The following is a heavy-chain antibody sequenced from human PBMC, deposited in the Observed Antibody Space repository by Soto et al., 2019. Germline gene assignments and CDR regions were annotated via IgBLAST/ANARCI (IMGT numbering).Heavy chain of an antibody. D-gene: IGHD3-22*01. CDR3: ATGQYYYDSSAYYYS. CDR1: GFTFSDYY. J-gene: IGHJ4*02. CDR2: ISSSSSYT. Sequence: QVQLVESGGGLVKPGGSLRLSCAASGFTFSDYYMSWIRQAPGKGLEWVSYISSSSSYTNYADSVKGRFTISRDNAKNSLFLQMNSVRAEDTAVYYCATGQYYYDSSAYYYSWGQGTLVTVSS. V-gene: IGHV3-11*05.